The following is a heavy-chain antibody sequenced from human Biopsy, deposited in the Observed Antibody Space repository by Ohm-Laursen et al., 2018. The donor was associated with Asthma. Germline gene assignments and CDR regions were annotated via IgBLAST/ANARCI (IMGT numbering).Heavy chain of an antibody. J-gene: IGHJ4*02. CDR3: ASRGGDFWSGYYMDY. CDR1: GFSFGSFG. D-gene: IGHD3-3*01. CDR2: ISFDGRYE. V-gene: IGHV3-30*03. Sequence: SLRLSCAAPGFSFGSFGMHWVRQVPGKGPEWVALISFDGRYEYYADSVKGRFTISRDNPMKRLYLQMSSLTAEDTAVYYCASRGGDFWSGYYMDYWGQGTLVTVPS.